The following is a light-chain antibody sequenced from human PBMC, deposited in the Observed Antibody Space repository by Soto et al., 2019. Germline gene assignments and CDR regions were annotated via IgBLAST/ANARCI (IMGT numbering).Light chain of an antibody. Sequence: DIVMTQSPDSLAVSLGERATINCKSSQSILYRSNNKNYLAWYQQKPGQAPRLLIYGASNRATGIPDRFSGSGSGTDFTLTISRLEPGDFAVYYCQQYGSSGTFGQGTKVDIK. CDR1: QSILYRSNNKNY. V-gene: IGKV4-1*01. CDR2: GAS. J-gene: IGKJ1*01. CDR3: QQYGSSGT.